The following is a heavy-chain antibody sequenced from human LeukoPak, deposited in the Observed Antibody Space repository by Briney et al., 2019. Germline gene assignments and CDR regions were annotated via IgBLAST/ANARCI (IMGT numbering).Heavy chain of an antibody. CDR1: GYTFTSYD. D-gene: IGHD3-10*01. J-gene: IGHJ3*02. CDR2: MNPNSGNT. V-gene: IGHV1-8*01. Sequence: ASVKVSRKASGYTFTSYDINWVRQATGQGLEWMGWMNPNSGNTGYAQKFQGRVTMTRNTSISTAYMELSSLRSEDTAVYYCAREGITTVAFDIWGQGTMVTVSS. CDR3: AREGITTVAFDI.